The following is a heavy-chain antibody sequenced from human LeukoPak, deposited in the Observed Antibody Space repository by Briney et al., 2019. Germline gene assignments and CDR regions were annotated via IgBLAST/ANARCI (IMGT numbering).Heavy chain of an antibody. J-gene: IGHJ4*02. Sequence: PGGSLRLSCAASGVTFSSYWMHWVRQVPGKGLVWVSRINSDGTSTTYADSVKGRFTISRDNAKNTLYLQMNSLRAEDTAVYYCARGASGYSYGWGQGTLVTVSS. V-gene: IGHV3-74*01. CDR3: ARGASGYSYG. CDR1: GVTFSSYW. D-gene: IGHD5-18*01. CDR2: INSDGTST.